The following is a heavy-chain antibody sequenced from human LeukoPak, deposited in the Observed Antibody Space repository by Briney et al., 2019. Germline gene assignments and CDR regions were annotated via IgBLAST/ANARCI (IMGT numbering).Heavy chain of an antibody. CDR2: ISAYNGNT. J-gene: IGHJ3*02. Sequence: ASVKVSCKASGYTFTSYGISWVRQAPGQGLEWMGWISAYNGNTNYAQKLQGRVTMTTDTSTSTAYMELRSLRSEDTAVYYCASPYATNSGGEEEYSSSSGSFDIWGQGTMVTVSS. D-gene: IGHD6-6*01. V-gene: IGHV1-18*01. CDR3: ASPYATNSGGEEEYSSSSGSFDI. CDR1: GYTFTSYG.